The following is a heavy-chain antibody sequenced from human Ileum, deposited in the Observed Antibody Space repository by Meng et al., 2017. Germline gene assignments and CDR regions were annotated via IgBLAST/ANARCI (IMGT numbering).Heavy chain of an antibody. CDR2: FHPGSGA. Sequence: PLQESGPGLVTPSGTLSPTGAVSGGSISSGTWWSWVRQPPGKGLQWIGEFHPGSGATYNPSLKARVTISVDTSMQQFSLQLTSVTAADTAVHYCAKNGAYCLESWGQGTLVTVSS. D-gene: IGHD2-21*01. V-gene: IGHV4-4*02. J-gene: IGHJ4*02. CDR3: AKNGAYCLES. CDR1: GGSISSGTW.